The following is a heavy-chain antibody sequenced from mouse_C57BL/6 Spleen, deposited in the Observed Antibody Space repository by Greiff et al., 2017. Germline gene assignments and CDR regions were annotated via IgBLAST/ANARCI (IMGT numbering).Heavy chain of an antibody. V-gene: IGHV5-17*01. D-gene: IGHD1-1*01. CDR2: ISSGSSTI. CDR1: GFTFSDYG. CDR3: ARAHYYGSSYWYFDV. Sequence: VQLKESGGGLVKPGGSLKLSCAASGFTFSDYGMHWVRQAPEKGLEWVAYISSGSSTIYYADTVKGRFTISRDNAKNTLFLQMTSLRSEDTAMYYCARAHYYGSSYWYFDVWGTGTTVTVSS. J-gene: IGHJ1*03.